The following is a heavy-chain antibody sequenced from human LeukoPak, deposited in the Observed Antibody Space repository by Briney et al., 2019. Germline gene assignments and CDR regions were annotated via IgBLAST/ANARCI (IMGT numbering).Heavy chain of an antibody. CDR1: GFTFSSYT. D-gene: IGHD1-1*01. Sequence: GGSLRLSCAASGFTFSSYTMYWVRQAPGRGLEYVSAISSNGGSTYYANSVKGRFTISRDNSKNTLYLQMGSLRGEDMAVYYCAREVNWRFDYWGQGTLVTVSS. V-gene: IGHV3-64*01. CDR3: AREVNWRFDY. J-gene: IGHJ4*02. CDR2: ISSNGGST.